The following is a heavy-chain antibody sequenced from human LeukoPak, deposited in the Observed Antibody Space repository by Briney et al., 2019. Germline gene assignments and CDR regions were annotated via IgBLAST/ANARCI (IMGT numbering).Heavy chain of an antibody. J-gene: IGHJ4*02. D-gene: IGHD4-17*01. CDR3: TTLYDYGDYYFDF. Sequence: PGGSLRLSCVVSGFTFSSYSMSWVRQAPGKGLEWVGRIKRKTDGGTTDYAAPVKGRFTISRDDSKNTLYLQMNSLKTEDTAVYYCTTLYDYGDYYFDFWGQGTLVTVSS. CDR1: GFTFSSYS. V-gene: IGHV3-15*01. CDR2: IKRKTDGGTT.